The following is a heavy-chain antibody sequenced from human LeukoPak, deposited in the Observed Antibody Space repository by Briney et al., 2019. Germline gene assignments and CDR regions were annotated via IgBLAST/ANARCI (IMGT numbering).Heavy chain of an antibody. J-gene: IGHJ4*02. CDR1: GFTFSSYA. CDR3: GKGPGVYAMEALDY. CDR2: ISFDASNK. Sequence: GGSLRLSCAASGFTFSSYAMHWVRQAPGKGLEWVAAISFDASNKYYADSVKGRFTISRDNSKNMLYVQMNSLRAEDTAVYYCGKGPGVYAMEALDYWGQGILVSVSS. D-gene: IGHD2-8*01. V-gene: IGHV3-30*18.